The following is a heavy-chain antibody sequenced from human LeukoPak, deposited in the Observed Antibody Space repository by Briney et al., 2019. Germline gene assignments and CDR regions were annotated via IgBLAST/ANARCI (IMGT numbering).Heavy chain of an antibody. CDR1: GGTFSSYT. Sequence: SVKVSCKASGGTFSSYTISWVRQDPGQGLEWMGRIIPILGIANYAQKLQGRVTITADKSTSTAYMELSSLRSEDTAVYYCARDKGYCSSTSCRGYNWFDPWGQGTLVTVSS. CDR3: ARDKGYCSSTSCRGYNWFDP. D-gene: IGHD2-2*01. V-gene: IGHV1-69*04. J-gene: IGHJ5*02. CDR2: IIPILGIA.